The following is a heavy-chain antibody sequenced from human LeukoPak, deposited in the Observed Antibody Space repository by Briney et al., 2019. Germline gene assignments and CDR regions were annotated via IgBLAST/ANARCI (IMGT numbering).Heavy chain of an antibody. CDR1: GGSISSSSYY. J-gene: IGHJ6*02. D-gene: IGHD2-15*01. Sequence: PSETLSLTCTVSGGSISSSSYYWGWIRQPPGKGLEWIGSIYYSGSTYYNPSLKSRVTISVDTSKNQFSLKLSSVTAADTAVYYCARRGIVVDGSLSTYYYYGMDVWGQGTTVTVSS. V-gene: IGHV4-39*01. CDR2: IYYSGST. CDR3: ARRGIVVDGSLSTYYYYGMDV.